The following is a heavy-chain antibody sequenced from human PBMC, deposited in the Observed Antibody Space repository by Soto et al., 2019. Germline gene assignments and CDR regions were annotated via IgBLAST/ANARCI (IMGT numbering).Heavy chain of an antibody. CDR1: RGSLSRGGFS. J-gene: IGHJ4*02. V-gene: IGHV4-30-2*06. CDR2: IYYSGNT. CDR3: ARATFILKGYDDATDYYYLSY. Sequence: PSETLSLTCAVSRGSLSRGGFSWSWIRQSPGKGLELIGYIYYSGNTYYNPSLKSRVTISVDRSKNEFSLRLSSVTAADTAVYYCARATFILKGYDDATDYYYLSYCDRGPLGTVSS. D-gene: IGHD3-22*01.